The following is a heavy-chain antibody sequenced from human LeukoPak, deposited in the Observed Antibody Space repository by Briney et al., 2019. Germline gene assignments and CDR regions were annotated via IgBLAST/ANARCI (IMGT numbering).Heavy chain of an antibody. CDR1: GFTFSSYE. CDR3: ARAAVVMSYFDY. D-gene: IGHD3-22*01. V-gene: IGHV3-48*03. Sequence: GGSLRLSCAASGFTFSSYEMNWVRQAPGKGLEWVSYISSSGSTIYYADSVKGRFTISRDNAKNSLYLQMNSLRAEDTAVYYCARAAVVMSYFDYWGQGTLVTVSS. CDR2: ISSSGSTI. J-gene: IGHJ4*02.